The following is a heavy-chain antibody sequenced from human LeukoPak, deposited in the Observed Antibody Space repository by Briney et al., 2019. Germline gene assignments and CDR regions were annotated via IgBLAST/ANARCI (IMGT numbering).Heavy chain of an antibody. D-gene: IGHD1-26*01. CDR2: ICGSGGST. V-gene: IGHV3-23*01. Sequence: GRTLSLSCAVSGFTFSSFAMSWVRQAPGKGVEWVSTICGSGGSTSYTASVKGRFTISRDPSKNTLYLQMNSLRAEDTAVYYCAKVVGCGELIPIDYWGQGTLVTVSS. CDR3: AKVVGCGELIPIDY. CDR1: GFTFSSFA. J-gene: IGHJ4*02.